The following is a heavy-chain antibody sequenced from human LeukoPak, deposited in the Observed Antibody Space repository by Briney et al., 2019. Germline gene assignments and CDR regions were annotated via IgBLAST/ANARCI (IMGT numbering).Heavy chain of an antibody. CDR3: ARETLGSGTYYFDH. CDR1: RFTFSSYW. CDR2: IKQDGSEK. D-gene: IGHD3-10*01. Sequence: GGSLRLSCAASRFTFSSYWMSCVRQSPGKGLEWVANIKQDGSEKSYVDSVKGRFTISRDNAKKSLYLQMNSLRAEDTAVYYCARETLGSGTYYFDHWGQGTLVTVSS. V-gene: IGHV3-7*03. J-gene: IGHJ4*02.